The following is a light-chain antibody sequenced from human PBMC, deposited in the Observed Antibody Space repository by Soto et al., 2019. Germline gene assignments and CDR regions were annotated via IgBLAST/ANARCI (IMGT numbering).Light chain of an antibody. Sequence: QSVLTQPASVSGSPGQSITISCTGTSSDVGGYNYVSWYQQHPGKVPKLMISDVSNWPSGVSNRFSGSNSGNTASLTISGLQAEDEADYYCSSYARSSTVVFVGGTKLTVL. CDR3: SSYARSSTVV. CDR1: SSDVGGYNY. V-gene: IGLV2-14*01. J-gene: IGLJ2*01. CDR2: DVS.